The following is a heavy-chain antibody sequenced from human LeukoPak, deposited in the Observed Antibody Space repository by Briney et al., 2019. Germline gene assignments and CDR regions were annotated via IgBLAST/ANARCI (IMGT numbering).Heavy chain of an antibody. D-gene: IGHD2-21*02. V-gene: IGHV3-20*04. J-gene: IGHJ4*02. CDR3: VRDYCGGDCYPFDY. CDR1: GFTYEDYG. Sequence: TGGYLRLYCVASGFTYEDYGMSWVRQAPGKGLEWVSGINWNGGSTGYADSVKGRFTISRDNAKKSLYLKMNSLRGEDTALYYCVRDYCGGDCYPFDYWGQGTLVTVSS. CDR2: INWNGGST.